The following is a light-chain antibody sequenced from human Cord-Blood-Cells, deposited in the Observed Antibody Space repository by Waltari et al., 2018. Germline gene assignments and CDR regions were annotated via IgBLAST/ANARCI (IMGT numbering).Light chain of an antibody. CDR2: DAS. Sequence: EIVLTQSPPTLSLSPGQRATLSCRASQSVSRYLAWYQQKPGQAPRLLIYDASNGATGIPARFSGSGSGTDFTLTISSLEPEDFAVYYCQQRSNWPLTFGGGTKVEIK. V-gene: IGKV3-11*01. CDR3: QQRSNWPLT. CDR1: QSVSRY. J-gene: IGKJ4*01.